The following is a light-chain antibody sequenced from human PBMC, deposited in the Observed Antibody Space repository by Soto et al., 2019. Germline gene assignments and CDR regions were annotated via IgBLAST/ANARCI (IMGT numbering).Light chain of an antibody. CDR2: AAS. Sequence: DVQLTQSPSFMSLSAGARVTITCRASQGISSYLAWYQQKPGKAPKLLIYAASTLQSGVPSRFSGGGSGTELTITISSLQPEDFETYYCQQLNSYPLTFGGGTKVDIK. CDR3: QQLNSYPLT. V-gene: IGKV1-9*01. CDR1: QGISSY. J-gene: IGKJ4*01.